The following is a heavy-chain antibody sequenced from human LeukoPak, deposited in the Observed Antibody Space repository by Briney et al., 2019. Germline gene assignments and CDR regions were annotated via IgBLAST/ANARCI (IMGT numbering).Heavy chain of an antibody. J-gene: IGHJ4*02. V-gene: IGHV4-34*01. CDR2: INHSRST. CDR3: ARGDCSGGSCYYPFDY. D-gene: IGHD2-15*01. Sequence: SETLSLTCAVYGGSFSGYYWSWIRQPPGKGLEWIGEINHSRSTNYNPSLKSRVTISVDTSKNQFSLKLSSVTAADTAVYYCARGDCSGGSCYYPFDYWGQGTLVTVSS. CDR1: GGSFSGYY.